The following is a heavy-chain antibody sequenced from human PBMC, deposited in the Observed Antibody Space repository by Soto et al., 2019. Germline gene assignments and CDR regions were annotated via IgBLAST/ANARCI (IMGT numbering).Heavy chain of an antibody. CDR1: GFTFTSSA. CDR3: AAAGTYYYDSSGYYYPYYFDC. CDR2: IVVGSGNT. J-gene: IGHJ4*02. V-gene: IGHV1-58*01. D-gene: IGHD3-22*01. Sequence: SVKVSCKASGFTFTSSAVQWVRQARGQRLEWIGWIVVGSGNTNYAQKFQERDTITRDMSTSTAYMELSSLRSEDTAVYYCAAAGTYYYDSSGYYYPYYFDCWGQGTLATVSS.